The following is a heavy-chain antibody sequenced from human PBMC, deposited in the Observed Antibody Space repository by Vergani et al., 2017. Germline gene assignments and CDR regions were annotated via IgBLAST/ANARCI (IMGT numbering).Heavy chain of an antibody. CDR2: IKQDGSEK. J-gene: IGHJ3*01. CDR1: GFTFSSYW. Sequence: VQLVESGGGLVQPGGSLRLSCAASGFTFSSYWMSWVRQAPGKGLEWVANIKQDGSEKYYVDSVKGRFTISRDNAKNSLYLQMNSLRAEDTAVYYCARGRYCSSTSCYSGAFDLWGQGTMVTVSS. CDR3: ARGRYCSSTSCYSGAFDL. V-gene: IGHV3-7*01. D-gene: IGHD2-2*01.